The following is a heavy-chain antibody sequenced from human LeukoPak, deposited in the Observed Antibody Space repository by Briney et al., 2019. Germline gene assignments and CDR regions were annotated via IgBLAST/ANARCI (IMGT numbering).Heavy chain of an antibody. D-gene: IGHD5-24*01. V-gene: IGHV1-69*05. J-gene: IGHJ4*02. Sequence: SVKVSCKASGGTFSIYAISWVRQAPGQGLEWMGGIIPIFGTANYAQKFQGRVTITTDESTSTAYMELSSLRSEDTAVYYCAGLGGGYNYYFDYWGQGTLVTVSS. CDR2: IIPIFGTA. CDR3: AGLGGGYNYYFDY. CDR1: GGTFSIYA.